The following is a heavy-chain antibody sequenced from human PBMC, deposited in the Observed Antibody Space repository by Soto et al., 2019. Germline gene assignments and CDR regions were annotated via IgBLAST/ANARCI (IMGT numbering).Heavy chain of an antibody. CDR3: ARRGPGTYFVY. CDR1: GFTFSSYA. Sequence: GSLRLSCAASGFTFSSYAMNWVRQAPGKGLEWVSVISGSGDSTYYADSVKGRFTISRDNSKNTLYLQMNSLRAEDTAVYYCARRGPGTYFVYWGQGTLVTVSS. J-gene: IGHJ4*02. V-gene: IGHV3-23*01. D-gene: IGHD6-13*01. CDR2: ISGSGDST.